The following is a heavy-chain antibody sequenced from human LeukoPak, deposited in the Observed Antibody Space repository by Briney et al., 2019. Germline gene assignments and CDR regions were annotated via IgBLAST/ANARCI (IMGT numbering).Heavy chain of an antibody. CDR3: ARGFINYMDV. Sequence: SETLSLTCTVSGGSISSSAYHWGWIRQLPGKGLEWIGSIHYSGSTYYNPSLKSRVTISVDTSKNQFSLKLSSVTAADTAVYYCARGFINYMDVWGKGTTVTVSS. CDR2: IHYSGST. V-gene: IGHV4-39*07. CDR1: GGSISSSAYH. D-gene: IGHD3-10*01. J-gene: IGHJ6*03.